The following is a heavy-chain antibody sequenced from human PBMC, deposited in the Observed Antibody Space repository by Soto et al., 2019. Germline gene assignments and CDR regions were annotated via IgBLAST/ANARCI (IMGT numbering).Heavy chain of an antibody. J-gene: IGHJ6*02. V-gene: IGHV3-11*06. CDR1: GFTFSNYY. CDR2: ISSSSSYT. D-gene: IGHD5-18*01. Sequence: GSLRLSCAASGFTFSNYYMSWIRQAPGKGLEWVSYISSSSSYTNYADSVKGRFTISRDNAKNSLYLQMNSLRAEDTAVYYCARDESQVTYYGMDVWGQGTTVTASS. CDR3: ARDESQVTYYGMDV.